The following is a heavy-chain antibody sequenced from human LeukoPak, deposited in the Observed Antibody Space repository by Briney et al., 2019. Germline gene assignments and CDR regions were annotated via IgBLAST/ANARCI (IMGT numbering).Heavy chain of an antibody. Sequence: GGSLRLSCAFSGFTFNTYWMTWVRQAPGQGLEWVANTNRDGSGKWYVDSAKGRFTISRDNAKNSLSLQLDSLRTEDTAVYYCARLGAAPDYWGQGALVTVSS. CDR2: TNRDGSGK. CDR3: ARLGAAPDY. J-gene: IGHJ4*02. CDR1: GFTFNTYW. D-gene: IGHD6-6*01. V-gene: IGHV3-7*01.